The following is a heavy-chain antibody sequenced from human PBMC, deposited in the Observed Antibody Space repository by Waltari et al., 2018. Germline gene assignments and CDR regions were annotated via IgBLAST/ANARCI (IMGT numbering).Heavy chain of an antibody. CDR3: ARDGAGFDY. J-gene: IGHJ4*02. Sequence: QVQLQESGPGLVKPSETLSLTCTVSGGSISSYYWSWIRQPPGKGLEWIGYIYYSGSTNYNPSLKSRVTISVDTSTSTVYMELSSLRSEDTAVYYCARDGAGFDYWGQGTLVTVSS. CDR1: GGSISSYY. CDR2: IYYSGST. V-gene: IGHV4-59*01. D-gene: IGHD1-26*01.